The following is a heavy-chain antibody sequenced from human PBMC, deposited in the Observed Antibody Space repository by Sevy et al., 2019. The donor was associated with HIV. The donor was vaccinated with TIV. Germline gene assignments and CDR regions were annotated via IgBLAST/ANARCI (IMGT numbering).Heavy chain of an antibody. V-gene: IGHV4-61*01. CDR1: SGSVSSGNNY. J-gene: IGHJ5*01. Sequence: SETLSLTCIVSSGSVSSGNNYWSWIRQPPGKGLEWIGYIYNSGNTKYNPSLKSRVTISIDTSKNQFSLNRTSVTAADTAVYYCARDPSEEGFSYGPFDSWGQGILVTVSS. CDR2: IYNSGNT. CDR3: ARDPSEEGFSYGPFDS. D-gene: IGHD5-18*01.